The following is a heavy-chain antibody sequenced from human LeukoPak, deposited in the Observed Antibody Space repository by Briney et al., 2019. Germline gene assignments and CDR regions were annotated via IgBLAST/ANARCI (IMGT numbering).Heavy chain of an antibody. J-gene: IGHJ3*02. D-gene: IGHD1-26*01. V-gene: IGHV6-1*01. CDR1: GDSVSSNSAA. Sequence: SQTLSLTCAISGDSVSSNSAAWNWIRQSPSSGLEWLGRTYYRSKWYNDYAVSVKSRITINPDTSKNQFSLQLNSVTPEDTAVYYCARGIVGAKRVAFDIWGQGTMVTVSS. CDR2: TYYRSKWYN. CDR3: ARGIVGAKRVAFDI.